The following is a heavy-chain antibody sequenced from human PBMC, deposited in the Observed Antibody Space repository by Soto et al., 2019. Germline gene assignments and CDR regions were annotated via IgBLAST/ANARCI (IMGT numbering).Heavy chain of an antibody. Sequence: GGSLRLSCTTSGLTFSNYAMSWVRQSPGGGLEWVSSMSGSSSTTYYADSVRGRFTISRDRSKNTLYLQMSSLRAEDTALYYCAKNQERELPRVIDFWGQGTLVTVSS. V-gene: IGHV3-23*01. CDR1: GLTFSNYA. D-gene: IGHD1-7*01. J-gene: IGHJ4*02. CDR2: MSGSSSTT. CDR3: AKNQERELPRVIDF.